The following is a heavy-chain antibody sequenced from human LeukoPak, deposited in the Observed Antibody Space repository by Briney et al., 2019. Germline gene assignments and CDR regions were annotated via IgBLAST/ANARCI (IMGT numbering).Heavy chain of an antibody. CDR1: GFTFSDHY. CDR3: TRPSYDSSVSGVVY. Sequence: GGSLRLSCAASGFTFSDHYMDWVRQASGKGLEWVGRIRSKANSYATTDAASVKGRFTISRDDSKNTAYLQMNSLKTEDTAVYYCTRPSYDSSVSGVVYWGQGTLVTVSS. CDR2: IRSKANSYAT. J-gene: IGHJ4*02. V-gene: IGHV3-73*01. D-gene: IGHD3-22*01.